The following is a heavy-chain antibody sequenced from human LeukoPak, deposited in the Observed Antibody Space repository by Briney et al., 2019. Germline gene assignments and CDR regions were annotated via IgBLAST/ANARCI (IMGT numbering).Heavy chain of an antibody. Sequence: PSETLSLTCTVSGGSIRSYYWSWIRQPPGKGLEWIGYIYYSGSTNYNPSLKSRVTISVDTSKNQFSLKLSSVTAADTAVYYCARVGSLAYCSGGSCYSDPNWFDPWGQGTLVTVSS. CDR2: IYYSGST. J-gene: IGHJ5*02. CDR1: GGSIRSYY. CDR3: ARVGSLAYCSGGSCYSDPNWFDP. D-gene: IGHD2-15*01. V-gene: IGHV4-59*01.